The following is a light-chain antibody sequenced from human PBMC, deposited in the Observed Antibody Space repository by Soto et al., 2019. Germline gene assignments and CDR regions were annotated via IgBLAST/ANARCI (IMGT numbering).Light chain of an antibody. V-gene: IGLV3-1*01. CDR1: KLGDKY. Sequence: SYELTQPPSVSVSPGQTASITCSGDKLGDKYACWYQQKPGQSPVLVISQDTKRPSGIPERFSGSNSGNTATLTISGTQAMDEADYYCQAWDSSTASYVFGTGTKVTVL. CDR3: QAWDSSTASYV. J-gene: IGLJ1*01. CDR2: QDT.